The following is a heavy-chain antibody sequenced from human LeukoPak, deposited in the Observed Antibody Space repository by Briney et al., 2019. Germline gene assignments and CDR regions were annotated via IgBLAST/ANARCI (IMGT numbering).Heavy chain of an antibody. D-gene: IGHD3-22*01. CDR3: ARGSYDSSDFEYFHH. CDR1: GYTFTNYG. V-gene: IGHV1-2*02. Sequence: ASVKVSCKASGYTFTNYGTSWVRQAPGQGLEWMGWINPNSGGTNYAQKFQGRVTMTRDTSIGTAYMELNRLRSDDTAVYYCARGSYDSSDFEYFHHWGQGTLVTVSS. J-gene: IGHJ1*01. CDR2: INPNSGGT.